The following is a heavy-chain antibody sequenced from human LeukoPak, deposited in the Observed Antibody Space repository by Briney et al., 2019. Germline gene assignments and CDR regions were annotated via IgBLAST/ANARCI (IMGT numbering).Heavy chain of an antibody. D-gene: IGHD2-2*03. J-gene: IGHJ4*02. Sequence: GGSLRLSCAASGFTFSSYWMHWVRQAPGKGLLWVSRINTDGRTTTYADSVKGRFTISRDNAKNTLYLQMNSLRAEDTAVYYCARDLHGSPDWWGQGTLVTVSS. CDR1: GFTFSSYW. CDR2: INTDGRTT. CDR3: ARDLHGSPDW. V-gene: IGHV3-74*01.